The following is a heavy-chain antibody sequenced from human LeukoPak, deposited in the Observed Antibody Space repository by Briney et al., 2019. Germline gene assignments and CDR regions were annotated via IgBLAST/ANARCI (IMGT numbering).Heavy chain of an antibody. V-gene: IGHV3-74*01. J-gene: IGHJ4*02. CDR2: IKTDGTMT. D-gene: IGHD3-9*01. CDR3: ARGASYYAILTGSRFEY. Sequence: PGGSLRLSCAASGFTFSSYWMHWVRQGPGKGLVWVSRIKTDGTMTIYADSVKSRFTISRDNAKNTLYLQMNSLRAEDTAVYYCARGASYYAILTGSRFEYWGQGTLVTVSS. CDR1: GFTFSSYW.